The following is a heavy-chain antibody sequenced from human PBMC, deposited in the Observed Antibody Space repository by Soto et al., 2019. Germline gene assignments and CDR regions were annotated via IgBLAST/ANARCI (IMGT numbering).Heavy chain of an antibody. D-gene: IGHD5-12*01. CDR1: GGSISSGDYY. CDR2: IYYSGST. V-gene: IGHV4-30-4*01. Sequence: SETLSLTCTVSGGSISSGDYYWSWIRQPPGKGLEWIGYIYYSGSTYYNPSLKSRVTISVDTSKNQFSLKLSSVTAADTAVYYCARGPYSGYDGFDPWGQGTLVTVSS. J-gene: IGHJ5*02. CDR3: ARGPYSGYDGFDP.